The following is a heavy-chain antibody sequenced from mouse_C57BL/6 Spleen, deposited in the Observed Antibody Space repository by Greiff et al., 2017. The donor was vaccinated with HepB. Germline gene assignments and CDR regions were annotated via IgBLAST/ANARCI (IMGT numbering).Heavy chain of an antibody. CDR1: GYAFTNYL. V-gene: IGHV1-54*01. CDR3: ARGGYFTTVVAHYAMDY. J-gene: IGHJ4*01. CDR2: INPGSGGT. Sequence: QVQLKQSGAELVRPGTSVKVSCKASGYAFTNYLIEWVKQRPGQGLEWIGVINPGSGGTNYNEKFKGKATLTADKSSSTAYMQLSSRTSEDSAVYFCARGGYFTTVVAHYAMDYWGQGTSVTVSS. D-gene: IGHD1-1*01.